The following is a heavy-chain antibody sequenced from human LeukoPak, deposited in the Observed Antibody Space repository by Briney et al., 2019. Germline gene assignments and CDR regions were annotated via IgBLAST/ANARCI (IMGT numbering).Heavy chain of an antibody. Sequence: GSLRLSCAASGFTVTSNYMNWVRQPPGKGLEWIGSIYYSGSTYYNPSLKSRVTISVDTSKNQFSLKLSSVTAADTAAYYCARHPSLYCSSTSCSLPSFDPWGQGTLVTVSS. CDR3: ARHPSLYCSSTSCSLPSFDP. J-gene: IGHJ5*02. D-gene: IGHD2-2*01. CDR2: IYYSGST. V-gene: IGHV4-39*01. CDR1: GFTVTSNY.